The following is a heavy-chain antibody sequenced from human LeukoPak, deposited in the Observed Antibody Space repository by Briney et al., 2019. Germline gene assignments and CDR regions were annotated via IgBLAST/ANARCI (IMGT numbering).Heavy chain of an antibody. J-gene: IGHJ4*02. CDR2: ISYDGSNK. V-gene: IGHV3-30*01. D-gene: IGHD6-13*01. Sequence: HPGRSLRLSCAASGFTFSSYAMHWVRQAPGKGLEWVAVISYDGSNKYYADSVKDRFTISRDNSKNTLYLQMNSLRAEDTAVYYCARDFFPSSSWNYFDYWGQGTLVTVSS. CDR1: GFTFSSYA. CDR3: ARDFFPSSSWNYFDY.